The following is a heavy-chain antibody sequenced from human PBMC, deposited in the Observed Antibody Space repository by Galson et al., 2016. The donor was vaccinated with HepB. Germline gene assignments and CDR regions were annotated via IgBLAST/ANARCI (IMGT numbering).Heavy chain of an antibody. CDR2: IRKRSNGYTT. V-gene: IGHV3-72*01. J-gene: IGHJ3*01. Sequence: SLRLSCAASGFSFSDHYMDWVRQAPRKGLEWVGRIRKRSNGYTTEYGASVKGRFSVSRDDSENSMYLQMDSLKSEDTAVYYCARVTSFIRDIGTLDLWGRGTLVTVSS. CDR3: ARVTSFIRDIGTLDL. D-gene: IGHD5-12*01. CDR1: GFSFSDHY.